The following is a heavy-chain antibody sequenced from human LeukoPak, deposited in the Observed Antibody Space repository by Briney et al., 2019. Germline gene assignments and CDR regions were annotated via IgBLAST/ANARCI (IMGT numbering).Heavy chain of an antibody. Sequence: GGSLRLSCAASGFTISVYYMDWVRQAPGKWLEWVCHSRHKLYFYTIYYPASVEGRFTISRDESKNLVYIQMDSLDNEDTAVYYCAREQWYRFDYWGQGTPVTVSS. CDR1: GFTISVYY. D-gene: IGHD6-19*01. CDR2: SRHKLYFYTI. J-gene: IGHJ4*02. V-gene: IGHV3-72*01. CDR3: AREQWYRFDY.